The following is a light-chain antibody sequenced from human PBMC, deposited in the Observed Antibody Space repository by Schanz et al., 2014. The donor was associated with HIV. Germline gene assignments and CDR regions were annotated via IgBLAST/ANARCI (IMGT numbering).Light chain of an antibody. Sequence: DIQMPQSPSSLSASVGDRVTITCQASQDIDNYLNWYQQKPGKAPKLLIYDASNLETGVPSRFSGSGSGTDFTFTISSLQPEDIATYYCHQHDNLPLTFGGGTKVEIK. J-gene: IGKJ4*01. CDR3: HQHDNLPLT. CDR2: DAS. V-gene: IGKV1-33*01. CDR1: QDIDNY.